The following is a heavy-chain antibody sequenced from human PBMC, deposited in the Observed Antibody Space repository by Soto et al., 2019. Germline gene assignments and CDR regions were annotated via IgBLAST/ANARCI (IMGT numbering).Heavy chain of an antibody. V-gene: IGHV3-23*01. CDR3: ARGDTTMITDYYAMAV. J-gene: IGHJ6*02. CDR1: GFTFTSYA. D-gene: IGHD5-18*01. Sequence: EQLMESGGGLVKPGGSLRLSCAASGFTFTSYAFTWVRQAPGKGLEWVSAISGTGGSTFYSDSVMGRFTISRDNSKNTLYLQMNSLRAEDTAVYYCARGDTTMITDYYAMAVWGQGTTVTVSS. CDR2: ISGTGGST.